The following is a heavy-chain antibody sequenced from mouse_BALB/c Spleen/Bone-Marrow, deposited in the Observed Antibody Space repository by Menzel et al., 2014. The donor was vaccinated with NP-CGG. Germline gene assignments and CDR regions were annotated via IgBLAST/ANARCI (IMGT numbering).Heavy chain of an antibody. CDR3: ACSGDRSGYGFAY. J-gene: IGHJ3*01. CDR2: IYPGDGSS. D-gene: IGHD3-2*01. CDR1: GYTFTSYD. Sequence: LQQSGPELVKPGALVKISCEASGYTFTSYDINWVKQRPGQGLEWIGWIYPGDGSSKYNEKFKGKATLTADKSSSTAYMQLSSLTSENSAVYFCACSGDRSGYGFAYWGQGTPVTVSA. V-gene: IGHV1S33*01.